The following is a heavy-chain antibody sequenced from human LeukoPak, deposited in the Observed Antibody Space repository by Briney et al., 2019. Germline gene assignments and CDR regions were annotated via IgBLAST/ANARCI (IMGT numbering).Heavy chain of an antibody. CDR1: GFTFSNAW. CDR3: TTEGYDILTGYYFQDAFDI. CDR2: IKSKTDGGTT. V-gene: IGHV3-15*01. D-gene: IGHD3-9*01. J-gene: IGHJ3*02. Sequence: PGGSLRLSCAASGFTFSNAWMSWVRQAPGKGLEWVGRIKSKTDGGTTDYAAPVKGRFTISRDDSKNTLYLQMNSLKTEDTAVYYCTTEGYDILTGYYFQDAFDIWGQGTMVTVSS.